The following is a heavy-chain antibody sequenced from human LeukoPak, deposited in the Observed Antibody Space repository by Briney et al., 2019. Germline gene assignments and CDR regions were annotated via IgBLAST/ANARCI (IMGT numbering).Heavy chain of an antibody. D-gene: IGHD3-9*01. Sequence: ASVKVSCKASGYTFTGYYMHWVRQAPGRGLEWMGWINPNSGGTNYAQKFQGRVTMTRDTSISTAYMELSRLRSDDTAVYYCARDILRYFDWLSSVNAFDIWGQGTMVTVSS. CDR3: ARDILRYFDWLSSVNAFDI. V-gene: IGHV1-2*02. CDR1: GYTFTGYY. J-gene: IGHJ3*02. CDR2: INPNSGGT.